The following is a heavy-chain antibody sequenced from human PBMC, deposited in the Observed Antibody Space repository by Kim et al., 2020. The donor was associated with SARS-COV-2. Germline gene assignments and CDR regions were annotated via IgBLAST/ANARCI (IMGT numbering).Heavy chain of an antibody. Sequence: GGSLRLSCAASGFTFDDYAMHWVRQAPGKGLEWVSGISWNSGSIGYADSVKGRFTISRDNAKNSLYLQMNSLRAEDTALYYCAKEGPWGDAFDIWGQGTMVTVSS. CDR2: ISWNSGSI. D-gene: IGHD1-26*01. CDR3: AKEGPWGDAFDI. J-gene: IGHJ3*02. V-gene: IGHV3-9*01. CDR1: GFTFDDYA.